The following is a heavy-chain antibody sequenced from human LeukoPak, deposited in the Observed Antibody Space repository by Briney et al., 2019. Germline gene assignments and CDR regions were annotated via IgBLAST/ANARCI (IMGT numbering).Heavy chain of an antibody. CDR2: IYHSGST. CDR3: ARDRYYYDSSGYSP. J-gene: IGHJ5*02. Sequence: PSETLSLTCTVSGYSISSGYYWGWIRQPPGKGLEWIGSIYHSGSTYYNPSLKSRVTISVDTSKNQFSLKLSSVTAADTAVYYCARDRYYYDSSGYSPWGQGTLVTVSS. V-gene: IGHV4-38-2*02. CDR1: GYSISSGYY. D-gene: IGHD3-22*01.